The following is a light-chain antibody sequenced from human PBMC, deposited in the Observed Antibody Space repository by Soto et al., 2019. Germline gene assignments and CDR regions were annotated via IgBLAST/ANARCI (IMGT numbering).Light chain of an antibody. CDR2: GNT. Sequence: QSVLTQPPSVSGAPGQRVTISCTGSSSNIGAGYDVHWYQQLPGTAPKLLLYGNTNRPSGVPDRFSGSKSGTSASLAITGLQAEDEADYYCQSFDSSLSGPVVFGGGTQLTVL. J-gene: IGLJ2*01. CDR3: QSFDSSLSGPVV. CDR1: SSNIGAGYD. V-gene: IGLV1-40*01.